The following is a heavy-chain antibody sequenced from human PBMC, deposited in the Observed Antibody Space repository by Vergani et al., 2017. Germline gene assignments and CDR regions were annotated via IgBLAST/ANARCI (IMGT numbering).Heavy chain of an antibody. CDR1: GYIFTSYW. D-gene: IGHD6-19*01. CDR3: ARQVAVAGKWWGPYYYYGMDV. Sequence: EVPLVQSGAEVKKPGESLRISCKGSGYIFTSYWISWVRQMPGKGLEWMWRIDPSDSYTNYSPSFQGHVTISADKSISTAYLQWSSLKASDTAMYYCARQVAVAGKWWGPYYYYGMDVWGQGTTVTVSS. J-gene: IGHJ6*02. CDR2: IDPSDSYT. V-gene: IGHV5-10-1*01.